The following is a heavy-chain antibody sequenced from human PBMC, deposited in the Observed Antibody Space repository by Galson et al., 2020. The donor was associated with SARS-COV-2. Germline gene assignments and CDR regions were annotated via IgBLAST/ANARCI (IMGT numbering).Heavy chain of an antibody. CDR1: GFTFSSYG. V-gene: IGHV3-30*18. J-gene: IGHJ6*02. D-gene: IGHD3-9*01. CDR3: AKERRYYDILTGYSAQPHYYYYYGMDV. CDR2: ISYDGSNK. Sequence: GESLKISCAASGFTFSSYGMHWVRQAPGKGLEWVAVISYDGSNKYYADSVKGRFTISRDNSKTTLYLQMNSLRAEDTAVYYCAKERRYYDILTGYSAQPHYYYYYGMDVWDQGTTVTVSS.